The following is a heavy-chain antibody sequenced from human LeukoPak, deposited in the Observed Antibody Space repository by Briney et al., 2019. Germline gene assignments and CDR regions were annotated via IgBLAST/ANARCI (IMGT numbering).Heavy chain of an antibody. V-gene: IGHV4-59*12. CDR3: ARGRRQVPAAKYYYYYYMDV. CDR1: GGSISSYY. CDR2: IYYSGST. D-gene: IGHD2-2*01. Sequence: ASETLSLTCSVSGGSISSYYWSWIRQPPGKGLEWIGYIYYSGSTNYNPSLKSRVTISVDTSKNQFSLKLSSVTAADTAVYYCARGRRQVPAAKYYYYYYMDVWGKGTTVTVSS. J-gene: IGHJ6*03.